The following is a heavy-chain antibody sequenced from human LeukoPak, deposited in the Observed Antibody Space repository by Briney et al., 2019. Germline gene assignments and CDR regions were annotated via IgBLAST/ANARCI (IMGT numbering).Heavy chain of an antibody. J-gene: IGHJ4*02. D-gene: IGHD3-22*01. V-gene: IGHV3-48*03. CDR2: ISSSGSTK. Sequence: GGSLRLSCAASGFTFSSYEMNWVRQAPGKGLEWVSYISSSGSTKHYADSVKGRLTISRDNAKNSLCLQVNSLRAEDTAVYYCARGLYDSSGPLDYWGEGTLVTVSS. CDR1: GFTFSSYE. CDR3: ARGLYDSSGPLDY.